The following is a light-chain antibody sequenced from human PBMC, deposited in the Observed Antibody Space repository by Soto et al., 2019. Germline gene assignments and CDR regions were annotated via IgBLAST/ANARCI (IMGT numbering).Light chain of an antibody. CDR1: QSISTW. CDR3: QQYNSYSWT. Sequence: DIQMTQSPSTLSASVGDRVTITCRANQSISTWLAWYQQEPGKAPKLLLYKASHLDGGVPSRVSGSGSGTELTLIISSLQPDDFAAYYCQQYNSYSWTCGQGIEVEIK. J-gene: IGKJ1*01. CDR2: KAS. V-gene: IGKV1-5*03.